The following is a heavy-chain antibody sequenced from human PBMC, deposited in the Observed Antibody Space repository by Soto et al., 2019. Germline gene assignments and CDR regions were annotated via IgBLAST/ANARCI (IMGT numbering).Heavy chain of an antibody. V-gene: IGHV3-30-3*01. CDR1: GFIFSRYA. Sequence: GGSLRLSCAGSGFIFSRYAMHWVRQAPGKGLEWVAVISYDGSNKYYADSVKGRFTMSRDNSKNTLYMQMNSLRAEDTAVYYCAREYSYYFDYWGQGTLVTVSS. J-gene: IGHJ4*02. CDR2: ISYDGSNK. D-gene: IGHD6-13*01. CDR3: AREYSYYFDY.